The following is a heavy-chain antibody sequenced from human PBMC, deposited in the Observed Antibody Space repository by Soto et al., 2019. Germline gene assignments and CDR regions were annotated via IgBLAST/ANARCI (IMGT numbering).Heavy chain of an antibody. D-gene: IGHD3-10*02. J-gene: IGHJ6*03. Sequence: QITLKESGPPLVKPTQTLTLTCSFSGFSLSTSGVGVVWIRHPPGKALGWLGIIYWDDDERFSPSLTRRLTITESTSKHQVVLRMTHTAPVDTATYYCAHTRFGTQIYCYSYMDVWGKGTTVTVSS. CDR3: AHTRFGTQIYCYSYMDV. CDR2: IYWDDDE. CDR1: GFSLSTSGVG. V-gene: IGHV2-5*02.